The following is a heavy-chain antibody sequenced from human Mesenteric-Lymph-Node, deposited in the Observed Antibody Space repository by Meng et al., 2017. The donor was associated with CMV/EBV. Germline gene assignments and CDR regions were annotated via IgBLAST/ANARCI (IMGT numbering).Heavy chain of an antibody. CDR3: ARDGSGWSRDY. Sequence: GGSLRLSCVASGFSFNSYGMNWVRLDPGKGLEWVSLIGADGRRVFYAESLKGRFTVSRDNAKKSMFLQMDSLRVEDTALYYCARDGSGWSRDYWGQGTLVTVSS. V-gene: IGHV3-48*01. CDR1: GFSFNSYG. CDR2: IGADGRRV. J-gene: IGHJ4*02. D-gene: IGHD6-19*01.